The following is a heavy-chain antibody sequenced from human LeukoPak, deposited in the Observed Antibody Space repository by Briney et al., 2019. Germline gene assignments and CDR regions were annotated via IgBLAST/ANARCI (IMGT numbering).Heavy chain of an antibody. CDR1: GFTFSNSW. V-gene: IGHV3-15*01. Sequence: PGGSLRLSCAASGFTFSNSWMSWVRRAPGRGLEWVGRIKSKDSGGTIDYAAPVKDRFLISRDDSETTLYLQMNGLKTEDTAVYFCAADSPVSMAHSFDYWGQGILVTVSS. J-gene: IGHJ4*02. CDR3: AADSPVSMAHSFDY. CDR2: IKSKDSGGTI. D-gene: IGHD2-21*01.